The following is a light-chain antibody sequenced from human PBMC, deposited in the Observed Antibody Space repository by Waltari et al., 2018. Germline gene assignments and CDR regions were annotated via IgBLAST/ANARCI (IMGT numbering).Light chain of an antibody. CDR1: QGISNY. CDR3: QQYFSPPET. J-gene: IGKJ1*01. CDR2: ASS. Sequence: DIQMTQSPSSLSASVGDRVTITCRASQGISNYLAWYQQKPGKVPELLIYASSTLQSGVPSRFSGSWSGTDFTLTISSLQAEDVAVYYCQQYFSPPETFGQGTKVEIK. V-gene: IGKV1-27*01.